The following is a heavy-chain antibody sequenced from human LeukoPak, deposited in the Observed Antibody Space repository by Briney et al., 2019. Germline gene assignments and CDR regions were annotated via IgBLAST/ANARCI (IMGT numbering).Heavy chain of an antibody. Sequence: ASVKVSCKASGYTFTSYYMHWVRQAPGQGLEWMGIINPSGGSTSYAQKFQGRVTMTRDTSTSTVYMELSSLRSEDTAVYYCASPYSYGYNLGDYYFDYWGQGTLVTASS. J-gene: IGHJ4*02. V-gene: IGHV1-46*01. CDR3: ASPYSYGYNLGDYYFDY. CDR2: INPSGGST. D-gene: IGHD5-18*01. CDR1: GYTFTSYY.